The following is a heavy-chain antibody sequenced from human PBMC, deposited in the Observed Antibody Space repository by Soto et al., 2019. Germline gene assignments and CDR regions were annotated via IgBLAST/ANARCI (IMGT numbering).Heavy chain of an antibody. CDR1: GGSISSGGYY. J-gene: IGHJ6*02. Sequence: QVQLQESGPGLVKPSQTLSLTCTVSGGSISSGGYYWSWIRQHPGKGLEWIGYIYYSGSTYYNPSLKSRLTISVDTSKNQFCLELSSVTAAETAVYYCATDLRLRGFYGMDVWGQGTTVTVSS. CDR2: IYYSGST. CDR3: ATDLRLRGFYGMDV. D-gene: IGHD2-21*01. V-gene: IGHV4-31*03.